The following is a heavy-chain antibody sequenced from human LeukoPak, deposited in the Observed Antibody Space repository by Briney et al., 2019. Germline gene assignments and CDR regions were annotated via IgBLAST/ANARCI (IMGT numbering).Heavy chain of an antibody. CDR2: ISSSSSYI. J-gene: IGHJ3*02. D-gene: IGHD2-2*01. Sequence: PGGSLRLSCAASGFTFSSYSMNWVRQAPGKGLGWVSSISSSSSYIYYADSVKGRFTISRDNAKNSLYLQMKSLRAEDTAVYYYARGLGYCSSTSCYPDAFDIWGQGTMVTVSS. CDR3: ARGLGYCSSTSCYPDAFDI. V-gene: IGHV3-21*01. CDR1: GFTFSSYS.